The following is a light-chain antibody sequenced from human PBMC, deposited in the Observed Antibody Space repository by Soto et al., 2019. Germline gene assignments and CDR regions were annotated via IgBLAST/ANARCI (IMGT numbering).Light chain of an antibody. J-gene: IGKJ1*01. CDR2: GAS. Sequence: EIELTQSPGTLSLSPGERATISCRASQSVSSSYLAWYQQNPGQAPRLLIYGASTKATGIPDRFSGTGSGTEFILTISRLEPEDFAVYYCQQYGASPPWTFGQGTKVEIK. V-gene: IGKV3-20*01. CDR3: QQYGASPPWT. CDR1: QSVSSSY.